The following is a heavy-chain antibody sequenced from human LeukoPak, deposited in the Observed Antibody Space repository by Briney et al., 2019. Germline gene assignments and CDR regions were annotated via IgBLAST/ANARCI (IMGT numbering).Heavy chain of an antibody. CDR2: FDPEDGET. CDR1: GYTLTELS. Sequence: ASVKVSCKVSGYTLTELSMHWVRQAPGKGLEWMGGFDPEDGETIYAQKFQGRVTMTEDTSTDTAYMELSSLRSEDTAVYYCATDLPVGATTAVYFQHWGQGTLVTVSS. V-gene: IGHV1-24*01. D-gene: IGHD1-26*01. J-gene: IGHJ1*01. CDR3: ATDLPVGATTAVYFQH.